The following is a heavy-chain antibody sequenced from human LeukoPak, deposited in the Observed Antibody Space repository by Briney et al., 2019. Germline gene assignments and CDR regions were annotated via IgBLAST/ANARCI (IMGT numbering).Heavy chain of an antibody. CDR1: GCSFNSYG. J-gene: IGHJ5*02. Sequence: AAVKVSCKASGCSFNSYGNSWVGKGQRQGLERMGLVSVYNGDRNYAHKPLRRVAMTTDTSTSTAYMEPRSLVSDDTAVYYCARGEGGRYWSSTSCQLPETWFDPWGQGTLVTVSS. V-gene: IGHV1-18*01. D-gene: IGHD2-2*01. CDR2: VSVYNGDR. CDR3: ARGEGGRYWSSTSCQLPETWFDP.